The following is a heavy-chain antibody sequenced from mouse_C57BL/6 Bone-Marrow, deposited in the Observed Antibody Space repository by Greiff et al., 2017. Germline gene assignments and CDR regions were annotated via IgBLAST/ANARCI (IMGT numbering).Heavy chain of an antibody. CDR3: AIWLRRSWFAY. CDR2: IYPSDSET. J-gene: IGHJ3*01. V-gene: IGHV1-61*01. Sequence: QVQLQQPGAELVRPGSSVKLSCKASGYIFTSYWMDWVKQRPGQGLEWIGNIYPSDSETHYNQKFKDKATLTVDKSSSTAYMQLSSLTSEDSAVYYCAIWLRRSWFAYWGQGTLVTVSA. D-gene: IGHD2-2*01. CDR1: GYIFTSYW.